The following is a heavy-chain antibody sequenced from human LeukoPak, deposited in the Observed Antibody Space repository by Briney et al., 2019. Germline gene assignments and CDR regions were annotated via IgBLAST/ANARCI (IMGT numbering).Heavy chain of an antibody. CDR1: GYTFTGYY. V-gene: IGHV1-2*06. Sequence: ASVKVSCKASGYTFTGYYMNWVRQAPGQGLEWMGRINPNTGGTNYAQNFQGSVTMTRDTSITTVYMELSRLRSDDMAAYYCARVGDGLNDGFDIWGQGTMVTVSS. D-gene: IGHD5-24*01. CDR3: ARVGDGLNDGFDI. CDR2: INPNTGGT. J-gene: IGHJ3*02.